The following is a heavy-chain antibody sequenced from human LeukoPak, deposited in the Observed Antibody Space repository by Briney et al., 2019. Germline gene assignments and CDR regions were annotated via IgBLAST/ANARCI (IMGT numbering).Heavy chain of an antibody. J-gene: IGHJ4*02. CDR3: ARERSHVDTAMVDY. Sequence: GASVNVSCKASGYTFTGYYMHWVRQAPGQGLEWMGWINPNSGGTNYAQKFQGRVTMTRDTSISTAYMELSRLRSDDTAVYYCARERSHVDTAMVDYWGQGTLVTVSS. CDR2: INPNSGGT. CDR1: GYTFTGYY. V-gene: IGHV1-2*02. D-gene: IGHD5-18*01.